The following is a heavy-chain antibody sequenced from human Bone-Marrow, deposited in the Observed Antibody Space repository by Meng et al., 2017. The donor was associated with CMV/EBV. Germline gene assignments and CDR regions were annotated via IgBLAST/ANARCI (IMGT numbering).Heavy chain of an antibody. CDR3: ARLHYYDSSVYPSFDY. CDR1: GGSISSGDYY. D-gene: IGHD3-22*01. J-gene: IGHJ4*02. V-gene: IGHV4-30-4*08. CDR2: IYYSGST. Sequence: QVQLQESGPGLVKPSQTLSRTCTVSGGSISSGDYYWSWIRQPPGKGLEWIGYIYYSGSTYYNPSLKSRVTISVDTSKNQFSLKLSSVTAADTAVYYCARLHYYDSSVYPSFDYWCQGTLVTVSS.